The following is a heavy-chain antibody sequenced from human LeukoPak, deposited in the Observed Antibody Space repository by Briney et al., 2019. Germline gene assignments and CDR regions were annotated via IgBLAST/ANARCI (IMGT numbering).Heavy chain of an antibody. Sequence: PSETLSLTCTVSGGSISSYYWSWIRQPPGKGLDWIGYIYYSGSTNYNPSLKSRVTISVDTSKNQFSLKLSSVTAADTAVYYCARDRSALDYWGQGTLVTVSS. CDR3: ARDRSALDY. V-gene: IGHV4-59*01. CDR2: IYYSGST. CDR1: GGSISSYY. J-gene: IGHJ4*02.